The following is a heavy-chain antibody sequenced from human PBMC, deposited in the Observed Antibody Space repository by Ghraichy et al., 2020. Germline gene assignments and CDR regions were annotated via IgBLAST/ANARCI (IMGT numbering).Heavy chain of an antibody. V-gene: IGHV3-21*01. CDR2: ISGPSDYI. J-gene: IGHJ5*02. D-gene: IGHD6-13*01. Sequence: LSLTRAASGFNFRTYRMNWVRQAPGKGLEWVSSISGPSDYIYYADSVKGRFTISRDNAKNSLYLQMNSLRAEDTAVYFCVPHPDSSSQGSWGQGTLVTVAS. CDR3: VPHPDSSSQGS. CDR1: GFNFRTYR.